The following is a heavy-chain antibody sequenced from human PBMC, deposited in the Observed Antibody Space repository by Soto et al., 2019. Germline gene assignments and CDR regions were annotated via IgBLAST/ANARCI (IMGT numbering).Heavy chain of an antibody. D-gene: IGHD6-19*01. Sequence: SGPTLVNPTQTLTLTCTFSGFSLSTRGRRVSWIRQPPGKALEWLARIDWDDDKFYSTSLKTRLTISKDTSKNQVVLTMTNVDPVDTATYYCVLVQRSSGWNNWFEHGDPGTLVAVSS. CDR3: VLVQRSSGWNNWFEH. CDR1: GFSLSTRGRR. J-gene: IGHJ5*02. CDR2: IDWDDDK. V-gene: IGHV2-70*04.